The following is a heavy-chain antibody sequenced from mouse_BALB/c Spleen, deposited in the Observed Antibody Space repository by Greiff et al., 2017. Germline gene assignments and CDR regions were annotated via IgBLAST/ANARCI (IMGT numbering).Heavy chain of an antibody. CDR3: ASPYYYGSSWFAY. D-gene: IGHD1-1*01. Sequence: DVHLVESGGGLVKPGGSLKLSCAASGFTFSSYAMSWVRQSPEKRLEWVAEISSGGSYTYYPDTVTGRFTISRDNAKNTLYLEMSSLRSEDTAMYYCASPYYYGSSWFAYWGQGTTLTVSS. V-gene: IGHV5-9-4*01. CDR2: ISSGGSYT. CDR1: GFTFSSYA. J-gene: IGHJ2*01.